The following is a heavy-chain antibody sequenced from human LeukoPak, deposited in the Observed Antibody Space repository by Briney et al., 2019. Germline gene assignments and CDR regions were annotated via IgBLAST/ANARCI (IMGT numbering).Heavy chain of an antibody. Sequence: SETLSLTCTVSGASVRRYYSSWIRQSPGKGLEWIGYSHYSGSANFNPSLKSRVSISVDTSKNQFSLNLRSLTAADTAVYYCAGGGYCSSASCHAPLFDCWGPGILVTVSS. J-gene: IGHJ4*02. D-gene: IGHD2-2*01. CDR1: GASVRRYY. CDR3: AGGGYCSSASCHAPLFDC. CDR2: SHYSGSA. V-gene: IGHV4-59*02.